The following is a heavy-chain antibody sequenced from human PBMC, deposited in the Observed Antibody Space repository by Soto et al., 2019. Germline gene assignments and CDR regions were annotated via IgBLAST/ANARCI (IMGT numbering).Heavy chain of an antibody. CDR2: IYNDGTT. J-gene: IGHJ3*02. V-gene: IGHV3-66*01. CDR1: GFTVSSKF. CDR3: ARVLRSGISGYAFDI. Sequence: EVQLVESGGDLVQPGGSLRLSCAASGFTVSSKFMTWVRQAPGKGLEWGSIIYNDGTTYYADSVKGTFTISRDNSKNTLNLQMNSLRAEDTAVYYCARVLRSGISGYAFDIWGQGTVVTVSS. D-gene: IGHD1-26*01.